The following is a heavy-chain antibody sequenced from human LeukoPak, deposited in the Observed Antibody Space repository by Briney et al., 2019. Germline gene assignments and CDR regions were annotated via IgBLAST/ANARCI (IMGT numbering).Heavy chain of an antibody. Sequence: SVKVSCKASGGTFSSYAISWVRQAPGQGLEWMGGIIPIFGTANYAQKFQGRVTITTDESTSTAYMELSSLRSEDTAVYYCARSACYYGSGKLNWFDPRGQGTLVTVSS. V-gene: IGHV1-69*05. J-gene: IGHJ5*02. D-gene: IGHD3-10*01. CDR2: IIPIFGTA. CDR1: GGTFSSYA. CDR3: ARSACYYGSGKLNWFDP.